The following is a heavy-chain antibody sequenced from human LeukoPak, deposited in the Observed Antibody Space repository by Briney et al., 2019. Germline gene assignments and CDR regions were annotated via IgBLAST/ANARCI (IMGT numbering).Heavy chain of an antibody. Sequence: SETLSLTCTVSGGSISSYYWSWVRQPPGKGLEWIGYIYYSGSTNYNPSLKSRVTISVDTSKNQFSLKLSSVTAADTAVYYCAITRRDGSLGEFDYWGQGTLVTVSS. CDR2: IYYSGST. J-gene: IGHJ4*02. V-gene: IGHV4-59*08. CDR3: AITRRDGSLGEFDY. CDR1: GGSISSYY. D-gene: IGHD5-24*01.